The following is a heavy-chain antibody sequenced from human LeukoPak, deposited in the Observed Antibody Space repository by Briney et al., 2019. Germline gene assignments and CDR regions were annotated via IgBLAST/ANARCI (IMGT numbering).Heavy chain of an antibody. V-gene: IGHV1-18*01. J-gene: IGHJ6*02. D-gene: IGHD2-2*02. CDR2: ISAYSGNT. CDR1: GYTFTSYG. CDR3: ARDLQGVPAAIPYYYYGMDV. Sequence: ASVKVSCKASGYTFTSYGISWVRQAPGQGLEWMGWISAYSGNTNYAQKLQGRVTMTTDTSTSTAYMELRSLRSDDTAVYYCARDLQGVPAAIPYYYYGMDVWGQGTTVTVSS.